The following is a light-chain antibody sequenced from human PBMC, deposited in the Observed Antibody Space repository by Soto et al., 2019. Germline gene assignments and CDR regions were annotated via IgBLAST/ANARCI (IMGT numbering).Light chain of an antibody. V-gene: IGKV1-12*01. CDR3: QQANSFPPT. J-gene: IGKJ5*01. CDR1: QGIDTS. CDR2: AAS. Sequence: ILLPHSPSSLSASVGARVTITCRASQGIDTSLAWYQQKPGKAPKLLIYAASNFQSGVPSRFSGSGSGTHFTLTISSLQPEDFATYYCQQANSFPPTFGQGTRLEIK.